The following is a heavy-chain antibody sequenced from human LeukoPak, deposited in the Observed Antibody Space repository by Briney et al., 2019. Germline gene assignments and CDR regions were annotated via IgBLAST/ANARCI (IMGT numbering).Heavy chain of an antibody. V-gene: IGHV4-39*01. CDR3: SRSWYPYSLSSIRAFDI. Sequence: PSETLSLTCTVSGGSISSSDYYWGWIRQPPGKGLEWIGSIYYSESAYYNPSLKSRVTIPGDTSKNQFSLKLSSVTAADTAVYYCSRSWYPYSLSSIRAFDIWGQGTMVTVSS. D-gene: IGHD6-6*01. J-gene: IGHJ3*02. CDR2: IYYSESA. CDR1: GGSISSSDYY.